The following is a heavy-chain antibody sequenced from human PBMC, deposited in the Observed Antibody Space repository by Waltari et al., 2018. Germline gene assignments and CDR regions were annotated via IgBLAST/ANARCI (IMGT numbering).Heavy chain of an antibody. D-gene: IGHD3-22*01. Sequence: QVQLQESGPGLVKPSETLSLTCTVSGGSISSYYCSWLRQPPGKGLEWIGYIYYSGSTNYNPSLKSRVTISVDTSKNQFSLKLSSVTAADTAVYYCARDTDYDSSGYYYHYFDYWGQGTLVTVSS. V-gene: IGHV4-59*01. CDR1: GGSISSYY. CDR3: ARDTDYDSSGYYYHYFDY. J-gene: IGHJ4*02. CDR2: IYYSGST.